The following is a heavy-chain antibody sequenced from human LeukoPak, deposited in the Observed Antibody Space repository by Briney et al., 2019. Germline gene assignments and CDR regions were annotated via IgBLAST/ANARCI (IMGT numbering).Heavy chain of an antibody. CDR3: ARTTQDMRYYYGSGIYWDSDY. V-gene: IGHV5-51*01. CDR1: GYSFTSYW. J-gene: IGHJ4*02. CDR2: IYHGDSDT. D-gene: IGHD3-10*01. Sequence: GESLKISCKGSGYSFTSYWIGWVRQMPGKGLEWMGIIYHGDSDTIYSPSFQGQVTISADKSISTAYLQWSSLKASDTAMYYCARTTQDMRYYYGSGIYWDSDYWGQGTLVTVSS.